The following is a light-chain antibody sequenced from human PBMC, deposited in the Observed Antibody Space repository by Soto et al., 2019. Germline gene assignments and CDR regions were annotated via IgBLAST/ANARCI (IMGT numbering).Light chain of an antibody. J-gene: IGKJ4*01. Sequence: EIVMTQSPATLSVSPRESVTLSCRASQSVSSYVAWYQQKPGQAPRLLIYDVSKKATGDPAKFSGSGSGTEFSLTSSSLQSEDCAVYYCQQYDNWPPRLTFGGGTKVEIK. V-gene: IGKV3D-15*01. CDR1: QSVSSY. CDR2: DVS. CDR3: QQYDNWPPRLT.